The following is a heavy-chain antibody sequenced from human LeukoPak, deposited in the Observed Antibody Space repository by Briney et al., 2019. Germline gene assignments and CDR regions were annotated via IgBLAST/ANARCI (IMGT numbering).Heavy chain of an antibody. V-gene: IGHV3-7*03. CDR1: GFTFSSYW. CDR2: IKQDGSEK. CDR3: AKTTTGYSSGRYPGWPVDY. Sequence: GGSLRLSRAASGFTFSSYWMSWVRQAPGKGLEWVANIKQDGSEKYYVDSVKGRFTISRDNAKNSLYLQMNSLSTEDTAVYYCAKTTTGYSSGRYPGWPVDYWGQGTLVTVSS. D-gene: IGHD6-19*01. J-gene: IGHJ4*02.